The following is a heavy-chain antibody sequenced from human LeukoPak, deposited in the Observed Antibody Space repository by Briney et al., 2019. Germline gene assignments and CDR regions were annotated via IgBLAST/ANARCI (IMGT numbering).Heavy chain of an antibody. Sequence: SETLSLTCTVSGYSISSGYYWGWIRQPPGKGLEWIGSICHSGSTYYNPSLKSRVTISVDTSKNQFSLKLSSVTAADTAVYYCATVRYFDWLAYWGQGTLVTVSS. J-gene: IGHJ4*02. D-gene: IGHD3-9*01. CDR1: GYSISSGYY. CDR2: ICHSGST. CDR3: ATVRYFDWLAY. V-gene: IGHV4-38-2*02.